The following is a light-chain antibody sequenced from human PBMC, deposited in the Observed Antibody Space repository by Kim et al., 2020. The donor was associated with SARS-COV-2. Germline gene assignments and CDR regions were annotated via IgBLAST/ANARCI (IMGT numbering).Light chain of an antibody. CDR1: TSNIGSNT. V-gene: IGLV1-44*01. CDR2: SNN. Sequence: QSVLTQPPSASGTPGQRVTISCSGSTSNIGSNTVNWYQQLPETAPRLLIYSNNQRPSGAPDRFSVSKSGTSTSVAISGLLSEDEADYFCAACDNSLNGVVFGGGTQLTVL. J-gene: IGLJ2*01. CDR3: AACDNSLNGVV.